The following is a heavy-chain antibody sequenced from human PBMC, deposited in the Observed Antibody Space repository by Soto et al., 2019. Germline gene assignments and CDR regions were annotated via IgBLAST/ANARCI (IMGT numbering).Heavy chain of an antibody. CDR2: ISGYNGNT. J-gene: IGHJ4*02. D-gene: IGHD5-12*01. V-gene: IGHV1-18*01. Sequence: QVPLVQSGAEVKQPGASVKVSCKASGYTFISYGFSWVRQAPGQARECMGWISGYNGNTNYAQKFQGRVTMTTDTTRSTGYMELRILSSDDTGVYYGVRGGIYGSYYFGYWGQGTQVTVPS. CDR1: GYTFISYG. CDR3: VRGGIYGSYYFGY.